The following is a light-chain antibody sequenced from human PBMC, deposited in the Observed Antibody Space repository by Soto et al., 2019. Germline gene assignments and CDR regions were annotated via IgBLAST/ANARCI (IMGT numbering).Light chain of an antibody. J-gene: IGLJ1*01. CDR1: SSDVGSYNL. CDR2: EGS. V-gene: IGLV2-14*02. Sequence: QSALTQPASVSGSPGQSITISCTGTSSDVGSYNLVSWYQQHPGKAPKLMIYEGSKRPSGVSNRFSGSKSGDTASLTISGRQAEDEADYYCSSYSSSTPFYVFGTGTKVTVL. CDR3: SSYSSSTPFYV.